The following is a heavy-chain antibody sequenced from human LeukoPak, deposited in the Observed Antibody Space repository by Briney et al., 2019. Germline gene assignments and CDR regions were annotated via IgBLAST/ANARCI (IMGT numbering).Heavy chain of an antibody. CDR3: ARDSYAVFNGDGYSTTFDY. D-gene: IGHD5-24*01. V-gene: IGHV1-69*04. Sequence: ASVKVSCKASGGTFSSYAISWVRQAPGQGLEWMGRIIPILGIANYAQKFQGRVTITADKSTSTAYMELSSLRSEDTAVYYCARDSYAVFNGDGYSTTFDYWGQGTLVTVSS. J-gene: IGHJ4*02. CDR2: IIPILGIA. CDR1: GGTFSSYA.